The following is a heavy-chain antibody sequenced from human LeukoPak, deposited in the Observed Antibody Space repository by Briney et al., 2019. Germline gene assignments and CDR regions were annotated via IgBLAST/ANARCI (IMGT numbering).Heavy chain of an antibody. V-gene: IGHV1-69*06. J-gene: IGHJ3*02. CDR2: IIPIFGTP. CDR3: ARDYAGAFDI. D-gene: IGHD1-14*01. Sequence: AASVKVSCKASGGTFSSYPISWVRQAPGQGLEWMGGIIPIFGTPNYAQKFQGRVTITADKSTSTAYMELSSLRSEDTAVYYCARDYAGAFDIWGQGTMVTVSS. CDR1: GGTFSSYP.